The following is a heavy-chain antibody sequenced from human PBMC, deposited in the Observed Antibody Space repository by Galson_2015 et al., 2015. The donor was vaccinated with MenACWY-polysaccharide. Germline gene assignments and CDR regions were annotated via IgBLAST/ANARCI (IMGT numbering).Heavy chain of an antibody. V-gene: IGHV1-18*01. Sequence: VKVSCKASGYSFRGHEIRWMRQAPGQGLEWMGRISGYNGDTKYAQNFQGRLTMTTDSSTSTLDMELKSLLFDDTAVYYCATGPAVHVGHDHGGQGTLGTVSS. CDR1: GYSFRGHE. CDR3: ATGPAVHVGHDH. J-gene: IGHJ5*02. D-gene: IGHD6-6*01. CDR2: ISGYNGDT.